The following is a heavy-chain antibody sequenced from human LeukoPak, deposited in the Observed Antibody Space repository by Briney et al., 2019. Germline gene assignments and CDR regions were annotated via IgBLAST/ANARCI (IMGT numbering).Heavy chain of an antibody. D-gene: IGHD6-19*01. J-gene: IGHJ5*02. CDR2: ISGSGLST. Sequence: GGSLRLSCAASGFTFSSYMMSWVRQAPGKGLEWVSTISGSGLSTYYADSVKGRFTISRDNSNNTLYLQMNSLRVEDTAVYYCAKSRVAVAAPRNWFDPWGQGTLVTVSS. V-gene: IGHV3-23*01. CDR3: AKSRVAVAAPRNWFDP. CDR1: GFTFSSYM.